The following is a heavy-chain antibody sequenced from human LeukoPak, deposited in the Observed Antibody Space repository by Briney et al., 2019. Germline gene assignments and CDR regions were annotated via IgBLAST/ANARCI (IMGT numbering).Heavy chain of an antibody. V-gene: IGHV1-69*13. CDR2: IIPIFGTA. CDR1: GGTFISYA. D-gene: IGHD6-19*01. CDR3: ARVQWLVGGVGYYYGMDV. J-gene: IGHJ6*02. Sequence: GASVKVSCKASGGTFISYAISWVRQAPGQGLEWMGGIIPIFGTANYAQKFQGRVTITADESTSTAYMELSSLRSEDTAVYYCARVQWLVGGVGYYYGMDVWGQGTTVTVSS.